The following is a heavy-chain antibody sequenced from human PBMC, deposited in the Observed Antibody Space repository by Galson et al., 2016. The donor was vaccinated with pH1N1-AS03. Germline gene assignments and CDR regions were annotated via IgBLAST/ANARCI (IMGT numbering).Heavy chain of an antibody. CDR2: INTDTGHP. Sequence: VKVSCKASGYTFRNYAMNWMRQAPGQGFEWMGWINTDTGHPTYAQGFTGRFVFSLDTPVNTAYLEITSLRTEDTAVYYCAREKAGPGYWGQGTLITVSS. D-gene: IGHD6-19*01. V-gene: IGHV7-4-1*02. J-gene: IGHJ4*02. CDR1: GYTFRNYA. CDR3: AREKAGPGY.